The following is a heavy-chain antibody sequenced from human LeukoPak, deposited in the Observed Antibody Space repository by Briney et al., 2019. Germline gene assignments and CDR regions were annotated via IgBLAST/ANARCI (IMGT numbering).Heavy chain of an antibody. V-gene: IGHV3-7*01. CDR1: GFTFRSYW. D-gene: IGHD3-9*01. CDR3: ARDQLYDILTGSRTYYFDY. Sequence: GGSLRLSCAASGFTFRSYWMSWVRQAPGKGLEWVANIKQDGSDKYYADSVKGRFTISRDNSKNTLYLQMNSLRAEDTAVYYCARDQLYDILTGSRTYYFDYWGQGTLVTVSS. J-gene: IGHJ4*02. CDR2: IKQDGSDK.